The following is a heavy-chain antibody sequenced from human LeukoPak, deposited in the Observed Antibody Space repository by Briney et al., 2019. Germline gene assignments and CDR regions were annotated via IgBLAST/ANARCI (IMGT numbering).Heavy chain of an antibody. Sequence: SETLSLTCTVSGGSISSYYWSWIRQPPGKGLEWIGYIYYSGSTNYNPSLKSRVTISVDTSKNQFSLKLSSVTAADTAVYYCARRPYYYGSGSYFNWFDPWGQGTLVTVSS. D-gene: IGHD3-10*01. CDR3: ARRPYYYGSGSYFNWFDP. CDR2: IYYSGST. J-gene: IGHJ5*02. CDR1: GGSISSYY. V-gene: IGHV4-59*01.